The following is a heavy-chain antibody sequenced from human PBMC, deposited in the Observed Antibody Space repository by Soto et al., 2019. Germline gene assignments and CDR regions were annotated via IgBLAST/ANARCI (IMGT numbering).Heavy chain of an antibody. CDR2: VKQDGSEK. D-gene: IGHD6-19*01. CDR1: GFTFRDYW. CDR3: AAGRWMVRY. Sequence: EVQLVESGGGLVQPGGSLRVSCETSGFTFRDYWMSGVRQSPGKGMEWVANVKQDGSEKNYLDSVKGRFSISRDNARNSVYLQMNSLRGDDTAVYHCAAGRWMVRYWGQGTLVTVSS. V-gene: IGHV3-7*05. J-gene: IGHJ4*02.